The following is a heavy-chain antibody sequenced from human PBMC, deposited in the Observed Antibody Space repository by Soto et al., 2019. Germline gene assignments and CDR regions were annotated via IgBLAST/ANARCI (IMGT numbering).Heavy chain of an antibody. J-gene: IGHJ6*02. V-gene: IGHV1-18*04. CDR2: ISAYNDNT. D-gene: IGHD2-21*02. Sequence: ASVKVSCKASGYTFTSYGISWVRQAPGQGFEWMGWISAYNDNTNYAQKLQGRVTMTTDTSTSTAYMELRSLRSDDTAVYYCARDGGDLTYYYYYGMDVWGQGTTVTVSS. CDR3: ARDGGDLTYYYYYGMDV. CDR1: GYTFTSYG.